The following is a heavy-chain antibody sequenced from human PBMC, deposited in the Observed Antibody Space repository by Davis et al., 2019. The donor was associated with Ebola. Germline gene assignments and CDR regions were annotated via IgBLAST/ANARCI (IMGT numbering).Heavy chain of an antibody. Sequence: PGGSLRLSCAASGFTISNYYMSWVRQAPGKGLEWVSIIFGVSNTYYADSVKGRFTISRDNSENTLFLQMNSLRAEDTAVYYCAKDLLWWSAADVWGQGTTVTVSS. CDR2: IFGVSNT. V-gene: IGHV3-53*01. J-gene: IGHJ6*02. CDR1: GFTISNYY. CDR3: AKDLLWWSAADV. D-gene: IGHD2-21*01.